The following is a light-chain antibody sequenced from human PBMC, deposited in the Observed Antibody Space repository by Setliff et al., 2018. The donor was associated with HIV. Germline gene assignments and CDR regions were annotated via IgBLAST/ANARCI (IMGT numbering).Light chain of an antibody. CDR3: SSYTSSTTWV. J-gene: IGLJ1*01. CDR1: SSDVGFYNR. Sequence: QSALTQPPSVSGSPGQSVTISCTGTSSDVGFYNRVSWYQQPPGTAPKLMISEVSNRPSGVPDRLSGSKSGNTASLTISGLRAEDEADYYCSSYTSSTTWVFGTGTKVTVL. CDR2: EVS. V-gene: IGLV2-18*02.